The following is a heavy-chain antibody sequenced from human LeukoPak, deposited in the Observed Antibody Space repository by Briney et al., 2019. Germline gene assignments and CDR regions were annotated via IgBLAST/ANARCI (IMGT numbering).Heavy chain of an antibody. J-gene: IGHJ3*02. CDR2: IKSRADGETT. CDR1: GFYLLNAW. V-gene: IGHV3-15*01. CDR3: GTVYEGTQDAFDI. Sequence: SGGSLRLSCAASGFYLLNAWMSWVRQAPGKGLEWVGRIKSRADGETTDYTTPVKGRFTISRDDSKNTLYLRMNSLKTEDTAVYYCGTVYEGTQDAFDIWGQGTTVTVSS. D-gene: IGHD2/OR15-2a*01.